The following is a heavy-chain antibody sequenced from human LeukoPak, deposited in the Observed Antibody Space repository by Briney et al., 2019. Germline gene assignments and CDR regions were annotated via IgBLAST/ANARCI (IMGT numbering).Heavy chain of an antibody. Sequence: PGGSLRLSCAASGFTFSSYAMHWVRQAPGKGLEWVAVIWYDGSNKYYADSVKGRFTISRDNSKNTLYLQMNSLRAEDTAVYYCAREWYSSTDYYYYGMDVWGQGTTVTVSS. J-gene: IGHJ6*02. D-gene: IGHD6-13*01. CDR2: IWYDGSNK. CDR1: GFTFSSYA. V-gene: IGHV3-33*08. CDR3: AREWYSSTDYYYYGMDV.